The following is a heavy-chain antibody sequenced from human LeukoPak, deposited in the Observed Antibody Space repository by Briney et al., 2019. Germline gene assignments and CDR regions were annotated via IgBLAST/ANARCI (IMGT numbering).Heavy chain of an antibody. V-gene: IGHV3-48*01. CDR1: GFTFSSYN. CDR2: ISNSGSSI. Sequence: GGSLRLSCAASGFTFSSYNMNWVRQAPGKGLEWVSYISNSGSSIHYADSVKGRFTISRDNAKKSLDLQMNSLRAEDTAVYYCARETTTVGFDYWGKGSLVTISS. D-gene: IGHD4-23*01. J-gene: IGHJ4*02. CDR3: ARETTTVGFDY.